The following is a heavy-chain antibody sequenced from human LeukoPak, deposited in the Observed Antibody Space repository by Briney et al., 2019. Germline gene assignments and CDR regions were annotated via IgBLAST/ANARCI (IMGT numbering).Heavy chain of an antibody. CDR3: ARGRSDFWSGLYNWFDP. CDR1: GGSFSGYY. D-gene: IGHD3-3*01. CDR2: INHSGST. J-gene: IGHJ5*02. V-gene: IGHV4-34*01. Sequence: SETLSLTCAVYGGSFSGYYWSWIRQPPGKGLEWIGEINHSGSTNYNPSLKSRVTISVDTSKNQFSLKLSSVTAADTAVYYCARGRSDFWSGLYNWFDPWGQGTLVTVSS.